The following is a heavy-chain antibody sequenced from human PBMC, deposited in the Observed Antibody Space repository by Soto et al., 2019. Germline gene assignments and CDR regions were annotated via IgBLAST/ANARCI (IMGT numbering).Heavy chain of an antibody. CDR1: GGTFSSYA. Sequence: SVKVSCKASGGTFSSYAIGWVRQAPGQGLEWMGGIIPIFGTANYAQKFQGRVTITADESTSTAYMELSSLRSEDTAVYYCARSLYYDFWSGYYTGIGGPYYYHGMDVWGQGTTVTVSS. CDR3: ARSLYYDFWSGYYTGIGGPYYYHGMDV. V-gene: IGHV1-69*13. D-gene: IGHD3-3*01. CDR2: IIPIFGTA. J-gene: IGHJ6*02.